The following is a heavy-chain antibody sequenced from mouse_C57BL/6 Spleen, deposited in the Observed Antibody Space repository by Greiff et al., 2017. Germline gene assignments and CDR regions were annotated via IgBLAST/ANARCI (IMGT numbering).Heavy chain of an antibody. V-gene: IGHV1-82*01. Sequence: QVQLQQSGPELVKPGASVKISCKASGYAFSSSWMNWVKQRPGKGLEWIGRIYPGDGDTNYNGKFKGKATLTADKSSSTAYMQLSSLTSEDSAVYFCARLGLRRGDYAMDYWGQGTSVTVSS. CDR1: GYAFSSSW. J-gene: IGHJ4*01. CDR2: IYPGDGDT. D-gene: IGHD2-4*01. CDR3: ARLGLRRGDYAMDY.